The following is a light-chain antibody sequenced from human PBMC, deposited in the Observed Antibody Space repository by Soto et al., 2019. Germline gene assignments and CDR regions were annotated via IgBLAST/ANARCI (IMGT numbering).Light chain of an antibody. CDR3: HQYGSSPPYT. J-gene: IGKJ2*01. CDR1: QSVTNNY. Sequence: EVVLTQSPGTLSLSPGERATLSCRASQSVTNNYLAWYQQRPGQAPRLLIFGSSDRATGIPDRFSGSGSGIDFTLTISRLEPEDFAVSYCHQYGSSPPYTFGQGNKLEIK. V-gene: IGKV3-20*01. CDR2: GSS.